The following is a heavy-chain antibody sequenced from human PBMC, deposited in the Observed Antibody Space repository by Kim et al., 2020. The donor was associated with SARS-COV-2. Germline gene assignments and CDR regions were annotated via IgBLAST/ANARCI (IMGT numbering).Heavy chain of an antibody. J-gene: IGHJ2*01. Sequence: GGSLRLSCAASGFTFSSYWMSWVRQAPGKGLEWVANIKQDGSEKYYVDSVKGRFTISRDNAKNSLYLQMNSLRAEDTAVYYCARGRGGRKGPGYFDLWGRGTLVTVSS. CDR1: GFTFSSYW. CDR2: IKQDGSEK. CDR3: ARGRGGRKGPGYFDL. V-gene: IGHV3-7*01.